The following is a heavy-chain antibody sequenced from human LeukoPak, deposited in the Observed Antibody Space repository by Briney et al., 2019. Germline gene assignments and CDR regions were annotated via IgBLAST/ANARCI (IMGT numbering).Heavy chain of an antibody. CDR3: ARARNTNSSSWYDYYYYYMDV. V-gene: IGHV4-4*07. Sequence: SETLSLTCTVSGGSISSYYWSWIRQPAGKGLEWIGRIYTSGSTNYNPSLKSRVTISVDTSKNQFSLKLSSVTAADTAVYYCARARNTNSSSWYDYYYYYMDVWGKGTTVTISS. D-gene: IGHD6-13*01. CDR1: GGSISSYY. J-gene: IGHJ6*03. CDR2: IYTSGST.